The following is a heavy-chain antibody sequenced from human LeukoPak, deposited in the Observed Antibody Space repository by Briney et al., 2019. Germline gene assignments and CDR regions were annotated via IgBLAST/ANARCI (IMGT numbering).Heavy chain of an antibody. CDR1: GFTFSNYW. J-gene: IGHJ4*02. CDR3: VRGTGGSGSYPDY. CDR2: IKQDASEK. V-gene: IGHV3-7*01. Sequence: GGSLRLSCAASGFTFSNYWMTWVRQAPGKGLEWVANIKQDASEKYYVDSVKGRFTISRDNAKNSLYLQVNSLRVEDTAVYYCVRGTGGSGSYPDYWGQGTLVTVSS. D-gene: IGHD1-26*01.